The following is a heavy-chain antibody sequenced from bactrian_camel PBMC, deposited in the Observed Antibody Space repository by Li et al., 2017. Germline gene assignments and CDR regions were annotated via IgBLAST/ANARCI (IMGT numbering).Heavy chain of an antibody. J-gene: IGHJ6*01. D-gene: IGHD1*01. CDR3: ATDPPGWLQLLRFGY. CDR2: LSSGGGS. Sequence: HVQLVESGGGSVQAGGSLRLACQASGYMFSVYCMAWFRQTPGKEREWVASLSSGGGSYYADSVKGRFIISRDNAKNTVYLQMNSLKSEDSALYYCATDPPGWLQLLRFGYWGQGTQVTVS. CDR1: GYMFSVYC. V-gene: IGHV3S53*01.